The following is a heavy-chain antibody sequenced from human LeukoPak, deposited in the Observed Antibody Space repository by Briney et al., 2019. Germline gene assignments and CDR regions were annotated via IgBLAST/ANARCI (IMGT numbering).Heavy chain of an antibody. D-gene: IGHD6-6*01. V-gene: IGHV1-69*13. J-gene: IGHJ4*02. CDR3: ARGLEYSSSSSFDH. Sequence: ASVKVSCKASGGTFSSYAISWVRQAPGQGLEWMGGIIPIFGTANYAQKFQGRVTITADESTSTAYMELSSLRSEDTAVYYCARGLEYSSSSSFDHWGQGTLVTVSS. CDR1: GGTFSSYA. CDR2: IIPIFGTA.